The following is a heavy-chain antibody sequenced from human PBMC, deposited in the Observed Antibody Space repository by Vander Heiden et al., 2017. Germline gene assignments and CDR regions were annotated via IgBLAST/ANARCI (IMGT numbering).Heavy chain of an antibody. Sequence: QVQLVESGGGVVQPVRSLRLSCADSGFTFSFYSMHWVRPAPGKGLDWVAVISHDGSNKYYADSVKGRFTISRDNSKNTLYLQMNSLRVEDTGVYYCARIGFGYSYGSGLDYWGQGTLGTVSS. D-gene: IGHD5-18*01. CDR3: ARIGFGYSYGSGLDY. J-gene: IGHJ4*02. CDR2: ISHDGSNK. V-gene: IGHV3-30-3*01. CDR1: GFTFSFYS.